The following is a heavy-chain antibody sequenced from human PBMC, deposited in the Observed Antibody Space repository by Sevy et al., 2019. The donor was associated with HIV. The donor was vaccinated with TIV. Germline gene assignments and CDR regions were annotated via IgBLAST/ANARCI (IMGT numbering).Heavy chain of an antibody. V-gene: IGHV4-34*01. CDR3: ARDTGDNSGYNYFDY. Sequence: SQTLSLTCAVYGGSFSGYYWSWIRQPPGKGLEWIGEINHSGCTNYNPYLKSRVTISVDTSKNQFSRKLSSVTAADTAVYYGARDTGDNSGYNYFDYWGQGTLVTVSS. CDR2: INHSGCT. CDR1: GGSFSGYY. J-gene: IGHJ4*02. D-gene: IGHD3-22*01.